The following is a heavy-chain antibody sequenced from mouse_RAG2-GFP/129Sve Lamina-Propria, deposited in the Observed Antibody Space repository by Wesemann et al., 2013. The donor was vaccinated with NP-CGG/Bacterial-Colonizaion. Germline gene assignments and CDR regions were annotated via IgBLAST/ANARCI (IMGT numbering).Heavy chain of an antibody. CDR3: ARPGTAQASFAY. V-gene: IGHV1-26*01. CDR1: GYTFTDYY. Sequence: EVQLQQSGPELVKPGASVKISCKASGYTFTDYYMNWVKQSHGKSLEWIGDINPNNGGTSYNQKFKGKATLTVDKSSSTAYMELRSLTSEDSAVYYCARPGTAQASFAYWGQGTLVTVSA. CDR2: INPNNGGT. J-gene: IGHJ3*01. D-gene: IGHD3-2*02.